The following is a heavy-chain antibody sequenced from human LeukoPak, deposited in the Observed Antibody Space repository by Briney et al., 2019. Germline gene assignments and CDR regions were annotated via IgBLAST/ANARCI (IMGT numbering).Heavy chain of an antibody. CDR2: ISSSSSYI. CDR1: GFTFSSYS. D-gene: IGHD6-13*01. V-gene: IGHV3-21*04. J-gene: IGHJ6*03. Sequence: GGSLRLSCAASGFTFSSYSMNWVRQAPGKGLEWVSSISSSSSYIYYADSVKGRFTISRDNAKNSLYLQMNSLRAEDTALYYCARAAIAAARIYYYMDVWGKGTTVTVSS. CDR3: ARAAIAAARIYYYMDV.